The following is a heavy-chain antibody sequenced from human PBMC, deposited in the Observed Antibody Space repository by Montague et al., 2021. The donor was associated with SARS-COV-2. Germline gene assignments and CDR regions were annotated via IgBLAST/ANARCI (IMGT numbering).Heavy chain of an antibody. Sequence: SLRLSCAASGFTFSTYGMTWVRQAPGKGLEWVSSISASAMRTHYPDSVKGRFTISRDNSKNTLYLQMSSLRAEDTAVYFCLNYHGSGSYGDFWGRGTLVTVSP. CDR3: LNYHGSGSYGDF. J-gene: IGHJ4*02. V-gene: IGHV3-23*01. CDR1: GFTFSTYG. CDR2: ISASAMRT. D-gene: IGHD3-10*01.